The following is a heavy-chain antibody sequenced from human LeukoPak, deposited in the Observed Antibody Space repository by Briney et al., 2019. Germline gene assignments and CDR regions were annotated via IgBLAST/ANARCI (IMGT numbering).Heavy chain of an antibody. D-gene: IGHD2-15*01. CDR1: GFTFSSYG. V-gene: IGHV3-33*05. CDR2: IKFDGSDQ. J-gene: IGHJ4*02. CDR3: ARDVGQFDF. Sequence: PGRSLRLSCAASGFTFSSYGMHWVRQAPGKGLEWVAIIKFDGSDQYYADAVKGRFTISRDNSKNTLYLQMDSLRAEDTAVYYCARDVGQFDFWGQGTLVTVSS.